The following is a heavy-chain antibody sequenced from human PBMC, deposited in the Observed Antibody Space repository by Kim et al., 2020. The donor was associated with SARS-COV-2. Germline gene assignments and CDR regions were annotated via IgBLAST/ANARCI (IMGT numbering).Heavy chain of an antibody. J-gene: IGHJ4*02. Sequence: SPSYAQKFQGRVTMTRDTSTSTVYMELSSLRSEDTAVYYCARGSGSFIDYWGQGTLVTVSS. CDR2: SP. D-gene: IGHD3-22*01. CDR3: ARGSGSFIDY. V-gene: IGHV1-46*01.